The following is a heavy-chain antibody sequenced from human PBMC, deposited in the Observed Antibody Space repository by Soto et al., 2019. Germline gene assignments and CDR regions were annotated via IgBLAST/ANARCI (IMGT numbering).Heavy chain of an antibody. J-gene: IGHJ4*02. CDR1: GVTFSSYG. CDR2: ILYDGSNK. CDR3: ASHRGFDWLLYY. D-gene: IGHD3-9*01. V-gene: IGHV3-33*01. Sequence: XGSLRISCAASGVTFSSYGMHWVRQAPGKGLDWVAVILYDGSNKYYADSVKGRFAISRDNSKNTLYLQMNSLRAEDTAVYYCASHRGFDWLLYYWGQGTLVTVSS.